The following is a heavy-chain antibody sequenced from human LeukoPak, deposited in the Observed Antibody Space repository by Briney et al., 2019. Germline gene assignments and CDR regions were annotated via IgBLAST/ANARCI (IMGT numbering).Heavy chain of an antibody. CDR2: IHNSGGT. D-gene: IGHD3-10*01. V-gene: IGHV4-59*11. Sequence: SETLSLTCTVSGGSITNHYWSWIRQPPEKGLEWIAYIHNSGGTNYNPSLESRVTISIDTSKNQLSLKLSSVTAADTAVYYCALGSSGWDVWGKGTTVTVSS. J-gene: IGHJ6*04. CDR3: ALGSSGWDV. CDR1: GGSITNHY.